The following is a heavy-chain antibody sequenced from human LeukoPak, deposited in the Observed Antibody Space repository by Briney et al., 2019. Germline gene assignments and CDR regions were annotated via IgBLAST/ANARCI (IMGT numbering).Heavy chain of an antibody. CDR3: ARGPIVGATDDY. J-gene: IGHJ4*02. D-gene: IGHD1-26*01. V-gene: IGHV3-30*02. CDR1: GFTFNIYG. CDR2: IGFDGNKK. Sequence: TGGSLRLSCEASGFTFNIYGMHWVRQAPGKGLEWVAFIGFDGNKKYYADSVKGQFTISRDNSKNTLYLQMNSLRAEDTAVYYCARGPIVGATDDYWDQGTLVTVSS.